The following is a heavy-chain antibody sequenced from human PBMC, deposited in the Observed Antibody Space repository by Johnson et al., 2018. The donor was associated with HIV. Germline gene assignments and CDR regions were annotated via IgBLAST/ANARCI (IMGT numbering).Heavy chain of an antibody. V-gene: IGHV3-30*03. Sequence: QVQLVESGGGLVQPGGSLRLSCAASGFTFSSCGMNWVRQAPGNGLEWVAVISYDGSNEYYADSVKGRFTISRDIAKNTLYLQMNSLRAEDTAVYYCARDGRGLDAFDIWGQGTVVTVSS. J-gene: IGHJ3*02. D-gene: IGHD3/OR15-3a*01. CDR1: GFTFSSCG. CDR3: ARDGRGLDAFDI. CDR2: ISYDGSNE.